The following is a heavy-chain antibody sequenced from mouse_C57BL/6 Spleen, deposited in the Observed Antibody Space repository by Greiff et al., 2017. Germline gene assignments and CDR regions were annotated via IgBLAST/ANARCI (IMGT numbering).Heavy chain of an antibody. D-gene: IGHD1-1*01. CDR3: ARDAPYYYGSSPLWYFDV. CDR1: GFTFSDFY. CDR2: SRNKANDYTT. J-gene: IGHJ1*03. V-gene: IGHV7-1*01. Sequence: EVKLMESGGGLVQSGRSLRLSCATSGFTFSDFYMEWVRQAPGKGLEWIAASRNKANDYTTEYSASVKGRFIVSRDTSQSILYLQMNALRAEDTAIYYCARDAPYYYGSSPLWYFDVWGTGTTVTVSS.